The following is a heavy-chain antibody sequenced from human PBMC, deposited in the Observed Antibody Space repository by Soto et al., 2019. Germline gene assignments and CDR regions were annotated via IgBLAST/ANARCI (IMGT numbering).Heavy chain of an antibody. D-gene: IGHD5-12*01. V-gene: IGHV3-23*01. CDR2: ISGSGGST. CDR1: GFTFSSYA. J-gene: IGHJ3*02. CDR3: AKPPSGNSGYVNRWGDAFDI. Sequence: EVQLLESGGGLVQPGGSLRLSCAASGFTFSSYAMSWVRQAPGKGLEWVSAISGSGGSTYYADSVKGRFTISRDNSKNTLYLQMKSLRAEDTAVYYCAKPPSGNSGYVNRWGDAFDIWGQGTKVTVSS.